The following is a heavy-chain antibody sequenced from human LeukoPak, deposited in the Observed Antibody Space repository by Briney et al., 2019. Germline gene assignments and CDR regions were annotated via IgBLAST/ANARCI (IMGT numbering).Heavy chain of an antibody. CDR2: INGRDDET. CDR1: GFTVTNYG. J-gene: IGHJ5*02. D-gene: IGHD6-19*01. CDR3: AKGGAINGWYWFDP. Sequence: GRSLRLSWAASGFTVTNYGMVCVRQAPGKGREWVSSINGRDDETHHADSVKGRFTISRDNSKNTLYLQMNSLRAEDTALYYCAKGGAINGWYWFDPWGPGTPVTVSS. V-gene: IGHV3-23*01.